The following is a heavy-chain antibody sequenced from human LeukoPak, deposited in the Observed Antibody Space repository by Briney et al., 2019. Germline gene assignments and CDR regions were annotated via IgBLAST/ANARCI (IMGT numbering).Heavy chain of an antibody. CDR2: INEDGSST. J-gene: IGHJ4*02. Sequence: GGSLRLSCAASGFTFSSYSMNWVRQAPGKGQVWVSRINEDGSSTSYADSVRGRFTISRDNAKNTLYLQMNSLRAEDTAVYYCTRDTFGARDSWGQGTLVTVSS. D-gene: IGHD3-10*01. V-gene: IGHV3-74*01. CDR3: TRDTFGARDS. CDR1: GFTFSSYS.